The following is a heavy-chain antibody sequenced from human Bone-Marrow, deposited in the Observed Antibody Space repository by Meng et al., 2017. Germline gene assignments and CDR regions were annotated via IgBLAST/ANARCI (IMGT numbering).Heavy chain of an antibody. CDR2: INPSRGDT. Sequence: QVQLVQAGDRAKKPGASVKVSCKASGYNFIGGYWRYWVRQAPGQGLEWIGWINPSRGDTKYAHKFLGRVTMTSDTSISTAYMEMSGLTYDDTAVYYCAVQEGGWGQGTLVTVSS. CDR3: AVQEGG. J-gene: IGHJ4*02. D-gene: IGHD3-16*01. V-gene: IGHV1-2*07. CDR1: GYNFIGGY.